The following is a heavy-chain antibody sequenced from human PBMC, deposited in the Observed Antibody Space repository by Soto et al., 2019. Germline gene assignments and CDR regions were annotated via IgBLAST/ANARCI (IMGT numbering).Heavy chain of an antibody. CDR3: ARHNYGPLDY. D-gene: IGHD3-10*01. Sequence: QVQLVQSGAEVKQPGASVKVSCKPSGYTFSDLYIHWVRQAPGQGLEWMGWVDPNSGGTKQTQKFQGRLTMPRDTPTGTVYMELYSLRSDDTSVYYCARHNYGPLDYWGQGTLVTVSS. J-gene: IGHJ4*02. CDR2: VDPNSGGT. V-gene: IGHV1-2*02. CDR1: GYTFSDLY.